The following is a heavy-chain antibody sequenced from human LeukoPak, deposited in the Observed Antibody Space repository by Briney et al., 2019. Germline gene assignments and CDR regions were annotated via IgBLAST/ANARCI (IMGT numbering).Heavy chain of an antibody. D-gene: IGHD3-22*01. CDR3: ARSWMIIVVRERPHAFDI. CDR2: INHSGST. CDR1: GGSISSSSYY. Sequence: SETLFLTCTVSGGSISSSSYYWGWIRQPPGKGLEWIGEINHSGSTNYNPSLKSRVTISVDTSKNQFSLKLSSVTAADTAVYYCARSWMIIVVRERPHAFDIWGQGTMVTVSS. J-gene: IGHJ3*02. V-gene: IGHV4-39*07.